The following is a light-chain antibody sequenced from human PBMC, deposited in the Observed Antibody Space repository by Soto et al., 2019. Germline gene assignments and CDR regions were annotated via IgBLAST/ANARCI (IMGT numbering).Light chain of an antibody. CDR2: GVS. Sequence: QSALTQPASVSGSPGQSITISCTGTTSDVGGYDFVSWYQQHPGKAPKLMIYGVSNRPSGVSNRFSGSKSGNTASLTISGLQAEDEADYYCNSYTSSATVVFGGGTKVTVL. V-gene: IGLV2-14*01. CDR3: NSYTSSATVV. CDR1: TSDVGGYDF. J-gene: IGLJ2*01.